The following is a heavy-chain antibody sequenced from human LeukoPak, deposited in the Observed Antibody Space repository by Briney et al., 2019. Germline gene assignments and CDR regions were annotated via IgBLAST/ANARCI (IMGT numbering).Heavy chain of an antibody. CDR2: ISGSGDNT. CDR1: GFTFNSYA. D-gene: IGHD7-27*01. V-gene: IGHV3-23*01. Sequence: GGSLRLSCAASGFTFNSYAMSWVRQAPGKGLEWVSSISGSGDNTFYADSVKGRFTISRDNSKSTLYLQINSLRAEDTAVYYCAKDPFHWGTIYFDYWGQGTLVTVSS. CDR3: AKDPFHWGTIYFDY. J-gene: IGHJ4*02.